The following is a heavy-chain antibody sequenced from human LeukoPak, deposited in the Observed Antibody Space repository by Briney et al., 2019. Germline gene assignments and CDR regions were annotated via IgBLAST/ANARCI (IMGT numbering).Heavy chain of an antibody. Sequence: GGSLRLSCAASGFSFSRYDIHWVRQAPGKGLEWVAFIRYDGSNKNYADSVKGRFTISRDNFMSTVYLQMNSLRAEDTAVYYCAKDRQTITIFGVVNTPRANFDYCGQGTLVTVSS. CDR2: IRYDGSNK. CDR3: AKDRQTITIFGVVNTPRANFDY. CDR1: GFSFSRYD. D-gene: IGHD3-3*01. J-gene: IGHJ4*02. V-gene: IGHV3-30*02.